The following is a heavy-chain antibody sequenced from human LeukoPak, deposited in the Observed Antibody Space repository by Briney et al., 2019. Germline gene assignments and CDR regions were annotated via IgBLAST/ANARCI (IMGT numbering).Heavy chain of an antibody. Sequence: SQTLSLTCTASGGSTNNEIYYWSWIRQPAGKGLEWIGRIHPTGNTMCNPSLESRVTIPIDTSKNQFSLKLSSVTAADTAVYYCASHYSRSGIDAFDIWGQGTVVTVSS. V-gene: IGHV4-61*02. CDR2: IHPTGNT. CDR1: GGSTNNEIYY. D-gene: IGHD6-6*01. J-gene: IGHJ3*02. CDR3: ASHYSRSGIDAFDI.